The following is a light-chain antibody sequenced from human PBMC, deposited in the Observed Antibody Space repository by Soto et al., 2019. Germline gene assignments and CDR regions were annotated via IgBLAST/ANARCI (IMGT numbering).Light chain of an antibody. V-gene: IGKV3-15*01. Sequence: EIVMKQSPATLSVSPGDRATLSCRASQSVSSSFAWYQQIPGQAPRLLIYDASTRAPGIPARFGGSGSGTEFTLTISSLQSEDFASYYCQQYNGWTPLTFGGGTKVEPK. CDR3: QQYNGWTPLT. J-gene: IGKJ4*01. CDR2: DAS. CDR1: QSVSSS.